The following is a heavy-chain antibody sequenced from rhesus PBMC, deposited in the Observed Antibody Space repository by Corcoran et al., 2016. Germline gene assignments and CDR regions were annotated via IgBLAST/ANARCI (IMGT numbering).Heavy chain of an antibody. V-gene: IGHV4-127*01. Sequence: QVQLQESGPGLVKPSENLSVTCAVSGYSIGSGYGWSGIRQPPGKGLEWIGYIGGSSGSTNYNPSLKSRVTISKDTSKNQFSLKLSSVTAADTAVYYCARGRWELPIDYWGQGVLVTVSS. CDR3: ARGRWELPIDY. D-gene: IGHD1-44*02. CDR2: IGGSSGST. J-gene: IGHJ4*01. CDR1: GYSIGSGYG.